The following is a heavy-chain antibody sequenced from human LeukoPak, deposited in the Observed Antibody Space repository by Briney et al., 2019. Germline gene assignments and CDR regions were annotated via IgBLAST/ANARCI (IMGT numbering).Heavy chain of an antibody. CDR3: AKDYSRAAVGTHFDY. V-gene: IGHV3-23*01. CDR1: GFTFSIYA. Sequence: LGGSLRLSCAASGFTFSIYAMAWVRQAPGKGLEWVSVISGSGSSTYYTDSVKGRFTISRDNSKKTVYLQMNSLRAEDTAVYYCAKDYSRAAVGTHFDYWGQGTLVTVSS. CDR2: ISGSGSST. J-gene: IGHJ4*02. D-gene: IGHD6-13*01.